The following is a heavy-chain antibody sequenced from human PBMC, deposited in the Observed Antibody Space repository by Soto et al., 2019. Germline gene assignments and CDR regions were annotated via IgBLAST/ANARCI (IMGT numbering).Heavy chain of an antibody. J-gene: IGHJ4*02. CDR1: GGSISSYY. Sequence: QVQLQESGPGLVKPSETLSLTCTVSGGSISSYYWSWIRQPPGKGLEWIGYIYYSGSTNYNPSLERRVTRSVATSKNQFSLKLSSVAAADTAVYYCASLAGGSSGWYGGMNDYWGQGTLVTVSS. V-gene: IGHV4-59*01. CDR3: ASLAGGSSGWYGGMNDY. D-gene: IGHD6-13*01. CDR2: IYYSGST.